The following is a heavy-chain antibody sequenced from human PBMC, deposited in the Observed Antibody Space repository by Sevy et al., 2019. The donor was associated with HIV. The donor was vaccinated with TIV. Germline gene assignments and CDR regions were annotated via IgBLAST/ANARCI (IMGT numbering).Heavy chain of an antibody. CDR2: IRYDGSNK. Sequence: GGSLRLSCAASAFSFSTNGMHWVRQAPGKGLEWVAFIRYDGSNKFYTDSVKGRFTISRDNSKNTLYLQMNSLTTEDTAVYYCAKDQGYNWNTEGFFDYWGLGTLVTVSS. D-gene: IGHD1-20*01. V-gene: IGHV3-30*02. CDR3: AKDQGYNWNTEGFFDY. CDR1: AFSFSTNG. J-gene: IGHJ4*02.